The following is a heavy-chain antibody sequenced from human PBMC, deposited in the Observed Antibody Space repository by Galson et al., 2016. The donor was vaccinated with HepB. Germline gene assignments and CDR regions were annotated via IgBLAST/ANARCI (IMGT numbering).Heavy chain of an antibody. D-gene: IGHD5-24*01. CDR1: GFSVSGKY. J-gene: IGHJ4*02. CDR2: IFSGDAT. CDR3: ARDKMRWLQLVYFLDH. Sequence: SLRLSCAASGFSVSGKYMSWARQAPGKGLEWVSAIFSGDATYYRDSVKGRFTISRDNSKNTLYLQMDSLRAEDTAVYYCARDKMRWLQLVYFLDHWGQGTLVTVSS. V-gene: IGHV3-53*01.